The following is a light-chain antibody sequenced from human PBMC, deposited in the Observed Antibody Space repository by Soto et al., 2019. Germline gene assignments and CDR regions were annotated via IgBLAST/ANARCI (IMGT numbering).Light chain of an antibody. CDR2: AAS. V-gene: IGKV1-9*01. CDR3: QQLNSYPSIT. J-gene: IGKJ5*01. CDR1: QSISSS. Sequence: DIQLTQSPSFLSASVGGRVTITCRASQSISSSLAWYQQKPGKAPKLLIYAASTLQSGVPSRFSGSGSGTEFTLTISSLQPEDFATYYCQQLNSYPSITFGQGTRLEIK.